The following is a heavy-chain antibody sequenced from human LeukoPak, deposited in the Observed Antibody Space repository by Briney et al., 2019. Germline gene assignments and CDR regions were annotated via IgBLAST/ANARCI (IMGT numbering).Heavy chain of an antibody. D-gene: IGHD3-10*01. CDR3: ARWGPSEYYGSGSYDY. J-gene: IGHJ4*02. CDR2: IKEDGSVT. V-gene: IGHV3-7*01. Sequence: GGSLRLSCAASGFTFTSSWMCWVRQAPGKGLEWVANIKEDGSVTNYVHSVRGRFTISRDNAKNSLYLQMNSLRAEDTAVYYCARWGPSEYYGSGSYDYWGQGTLVTVSS. CDR1: GFTFTSSW.